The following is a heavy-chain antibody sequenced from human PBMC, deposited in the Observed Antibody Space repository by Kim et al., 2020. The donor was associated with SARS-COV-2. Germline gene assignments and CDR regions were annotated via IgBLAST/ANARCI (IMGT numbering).Heavy chain of an antibody. CDR1: GYSFHTYW. Sequence: GESLKISCEVSGYSFHTYWITWVRQMPGKGLEWMGRVDPTGSYTDYSPSFQGHVTISVDKSISTAYLHWSGLKASDTAIYYCARVGKLVRASFGQITETYYFDYWGQGTLVTVSS. V-gene: IGHV5-10-1*01. CDR2: VDPTGSYT. D-gene: IGHD3-10*01. J-gene: IGHJ4*02. CDR3: ARVGKLVRASFGQITETYYFDY.